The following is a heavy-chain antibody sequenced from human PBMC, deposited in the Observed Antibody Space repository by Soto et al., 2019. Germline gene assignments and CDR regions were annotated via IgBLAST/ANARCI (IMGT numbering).Heavy chain of an antibody. Sequence: GESLKISCKGSGYSFTSYWIGWVRQMPGKGLEWMGIIYPGDSDTRYSPSFQGQVTISADKSISTAYLQWSSRKASDTAMYYCARTLGIEWDAFDIWGQGTMVTVSS. D-gene: IGHD5-12*01. J-gene: IGHJ3*02. CDR2: IYPGDSDT. CDR3: ARTLGIEWDAFDI. CDR1: GYSFTSYW. V-gene: IGHV5-51*01.